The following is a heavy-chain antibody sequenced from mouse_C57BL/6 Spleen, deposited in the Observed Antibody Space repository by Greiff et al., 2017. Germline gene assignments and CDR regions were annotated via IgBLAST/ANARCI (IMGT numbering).Heavy chain of an antibody. CDR2: IDPSDSET. CDR3: AREGENNWYFDV. CDR1: GYTFTSYW. J-gene: IGHJ1*03. V-gene: IGHV1-52*01. Sequence: QVQLQQPGAELVRPGSSVKLSCKASGYTFTSYWMHWVKQRPIQGLEWIGNIDPSDSETHYNQKFKDKATLTVDKSSSTAYMQLSSLTSEDSAVYYCAREGENNWYFDVWGTGTTVTVSS.